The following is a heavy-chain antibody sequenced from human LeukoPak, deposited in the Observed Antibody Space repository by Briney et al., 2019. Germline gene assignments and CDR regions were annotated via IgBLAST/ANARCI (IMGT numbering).Heavy chain of an antibody. V-gene: IGHV1-3*01. Sequence: GASVKVSCKASGYTFTSYAMHWVRQAPGQRLEWMGWINAGNGNTKYSQKFQGRVTITRDTSASTAYMELSSLRSEDTAVYYCARSGYDPVYYYYGMDVWGQGTTVTVSS. CDR1: GYTFTSYA. CDR2: INAGNGNT. CDR3: ARSGYDPVYYYYGMDV. J-gene: IGHJ6*02. D-gene: IGHD5-12*01.